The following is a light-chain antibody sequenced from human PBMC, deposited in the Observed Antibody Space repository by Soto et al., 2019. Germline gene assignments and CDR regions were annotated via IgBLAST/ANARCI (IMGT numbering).Light chain of an antibody. CDR1: QSISSW. CDR3: QQYHSYK. Sequence: DIQMTQSPSTLSASVGDRVTITCRASQSISSWLAWYQQKPGKAPKLLIYDASSLESGVPSRFSGSGSGTEFTLTISSLQPDDFATYYCQQYHSYKFGQGTKVEIK. J-gene: IGKJ1*01. CDR2: DAS. V-gene: IGKV1-5*01.